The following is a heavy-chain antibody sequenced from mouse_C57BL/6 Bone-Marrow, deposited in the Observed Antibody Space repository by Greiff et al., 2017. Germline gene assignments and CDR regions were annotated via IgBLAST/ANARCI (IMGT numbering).Heavy chain of an antibody. CDR1: GYSITSDY. CDR3: GRSFYYSSSGDYFYY. J-gene: IGHJ2*01. CDR2: ISHSGST. Sequence: EVQLQQSGPGLAKPSQTLSLTCSVTGYSITSDYWNWIRKFPGNKLEYMGYISHSGSTYYNPSLKSRISIIRDTSKNQYYLQLNSVLTEDTSTYYCGRSFYYSSSGDYFYYWGQGTTLTVSS. D-gene: IGHD1-1*01. V-gene: IGHV3-8*01.